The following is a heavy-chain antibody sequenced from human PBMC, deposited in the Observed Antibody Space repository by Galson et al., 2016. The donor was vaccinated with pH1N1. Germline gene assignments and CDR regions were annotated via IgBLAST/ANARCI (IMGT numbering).Heavy chain of an antibody. J-gene: IGHJ5*01. CDR2: ISPNDGHT. CDR3: ARKMYGDYPPGWFDS. D-gene: IGHD4-17*01. CDR1: GYTFPTYM. Sequence: QSGAEVKKPGESLKISCKASGYTFPTYMITWVRQAPGQGLEWMGWISPNDGHTNYAQKFQGRVTMTTDTSTSTAYMELRGLQSDDTAVYHCARKMYGDYPPGWFDSWGQGTLVTVSS. V-gene: IGHV1-18*01.